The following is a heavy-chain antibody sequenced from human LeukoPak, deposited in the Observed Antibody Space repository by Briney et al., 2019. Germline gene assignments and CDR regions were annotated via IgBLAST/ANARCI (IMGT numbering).Heavy chain of an antibody. J-gene: IGHJ4*02. V-gene: IGHV1-46*01. CDR2: INPSGGST. D-gene: IGHD3-3*01. Sequence: ASVTVSCKASGYTFTSYYMHWVRQAPGQGLEWMGIINPSGGSTSYAQKFQGRVTMTRDMSTSTVYMELSSLRSEDTAVYYCARGVVWSGYYTVPSPGGYWGQGTLVTVSS. CDR1: GYTFTSYY. CDR3: ARGVVWSGYYTVPSPGGY.